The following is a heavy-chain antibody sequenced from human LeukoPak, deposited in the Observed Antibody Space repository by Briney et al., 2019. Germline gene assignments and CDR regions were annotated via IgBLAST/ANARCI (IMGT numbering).Heavy chain of an antibody. Sequence: GGSLRLSCAASGFTFNSYTLNWVRQAPGKGLEWVSSIDSSSSYIYYADSVKGRFTISRDNAKNSLYLQMNSLRAEDTAVYYCARAVAETGYYYYYMDVWGKGPTVTVSS. J-gene: IGHJ6*03. D-gene: IGHD6-19*01. CDR2: IDSSSSYI. CDR3: ARAVAETGYYYYYMDV. CDR1: GFTFNSYT. V-gene: IGHV3-21*04.